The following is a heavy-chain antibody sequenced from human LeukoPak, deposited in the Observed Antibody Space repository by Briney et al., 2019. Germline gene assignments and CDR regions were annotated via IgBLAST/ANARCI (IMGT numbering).Heavy chain of an antibody. CDR3: ATASVDTAMALGY. J-gene: IGHJ4*02. CDR2: INHSEST. V-gene: IGHV4-34*01. D-gene: IGHD5-18*01. CDR1: GGSSSGYH. Sequence: SETLSLTCAVYGGSSSGYHWSWIRQSPGKGLEWIGEINHSESTNYNPSLKSRVTISVDTSKNQFSLKLSSVTAADTAVYYCATASVDTAMALGYWGQGTLVTVSS.